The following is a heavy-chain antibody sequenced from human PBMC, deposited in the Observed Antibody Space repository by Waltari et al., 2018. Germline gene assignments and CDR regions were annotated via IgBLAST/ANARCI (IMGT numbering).Heavy chain of an antibody. CDR1: GSSTIRGYY. J-gene: IGHJ4*02. CDR3: ARGWGY. CDR2: IYHSGST. D-gene: IGHD3-16*01. V-gene: IGHV4-38-2*01. Sequence: QVQLQESGPGLVKPSETLSLTCAVSGSSTIRGYYWGWIRQPPGKGLEWIGSIYHSGSTYYNPSLKSRVTISVDTSKNQFSLKLSSVTAADTAVYYCARGWGYWGQGTLVTVSS.